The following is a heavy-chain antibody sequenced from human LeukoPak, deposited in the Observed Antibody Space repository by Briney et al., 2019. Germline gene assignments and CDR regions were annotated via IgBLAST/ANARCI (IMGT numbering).Heavy chain of an antibody. D-gene: IGHD3-22*01. J-gene: IGHJ4*02. CDR1: GGTFSTYA. CDR3: ASSYYYGSSGYSYFDF. Sequence: PVKVSCKASGGTFSTYAISWVRQAPGQGLEWMGGIIPIFGTTNYAQKFQGRVTITADKSTTTVYMELSSLRSEDTAVYYCASSYYYGSSGYSYFDFWGQGTLVTVSS. CDR2: IIPIFGTT. V-gene: IGHV1-69*06.